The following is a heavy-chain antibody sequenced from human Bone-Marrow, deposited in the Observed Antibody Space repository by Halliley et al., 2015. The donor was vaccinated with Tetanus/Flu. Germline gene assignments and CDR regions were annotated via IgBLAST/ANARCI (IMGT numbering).Heavy chain of an antibody. CDR3: ATFEYSSSDFDY. V-gene: IGHV5-51*01. J-gene: IGHJ4*02. D-gene: IGHD4-4*01. CDR2: IYPGDSDT. Sequence: WMGIIYPGDSDTRYSPSFQGQVPISADKSISIAYLQWSSLRASDTAMYYCATFEYSSSDFDYWGQGTPVTVSS.